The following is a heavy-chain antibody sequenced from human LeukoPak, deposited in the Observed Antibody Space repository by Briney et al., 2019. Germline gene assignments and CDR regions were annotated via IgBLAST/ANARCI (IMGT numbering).Heavy chain of an antibody. CDR1: DGSISSYY. D-gene: IGHD6-19*01. CDR3: ARAVSGYYFDY. CDR2: IYNTGST. J-gene: IGHJ4*02. Sequence: SETLSLTCTVSDGSISSYYWSWIRQPPGKGLEWIGYIYNTGSTTYNPSLKSRVTISVDRSRNLFSLNLGSVPAADTAVYYCARAVSGYYFDYWGQGTLVAVSS. V-gene: IGHV4-59*01.